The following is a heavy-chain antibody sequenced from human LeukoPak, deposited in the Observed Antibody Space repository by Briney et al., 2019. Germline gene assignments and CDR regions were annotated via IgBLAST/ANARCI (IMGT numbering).Heavy chain of an antibody. CDR2: IIPIFGTP. CDR3: ARDNGYCSGGTCHNAFDI. V-gene: IGHV1-69*06. Sequence: SVKVSCKASGDTFSSYAFSWVRQAPGQGLEWMGGIIPIFGTPNYAQKFQGRVTITADKSTSTAYMELSSLRSEDTAVYYCARDNGYCSGGTCHNAFDIWGQGTMVTVSS. J-gene: IGHJ3*02. CDR1: GDTFSSYA. D-gene: IGHD2-15*01.